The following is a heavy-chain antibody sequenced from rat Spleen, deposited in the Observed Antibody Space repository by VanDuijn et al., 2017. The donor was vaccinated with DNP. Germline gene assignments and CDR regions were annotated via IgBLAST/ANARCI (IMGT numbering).Heavy chain of an antibody. Sequence: EVQLVESGGGLVQPGRSLKLSCAASGFTFSNYGMAWVRQTPTKGLEWVASISTGGGNTYYRDSVKGRFTISRDNAKSSLYLQMNSLKSEDTATYYCASGYPYYFDYWGQGVMVTVSS. V-gene: IGHV5S23*01. J-gene: IGHJ2*01. CDR1: GFTFSNYG. CDR3: ASGYPYYFDY. CDR2: ISTGGGNT. D-gene: IGHD2-2*01.